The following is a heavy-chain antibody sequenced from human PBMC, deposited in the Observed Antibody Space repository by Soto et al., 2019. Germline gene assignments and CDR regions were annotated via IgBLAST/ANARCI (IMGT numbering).Heavy chain of an antibody. CDR3: AKADGEQWLIPHLDN. CDR1: GFNFRKFA. D-gene: IGHD6-19*01. Sequence: GGSLRLSCEASGFNFRKFAMGWVRQAPGEGLEWVAGISCCGGSTSYADSVKGRFSLARDDSKSTLSLHLNSLRFEDTARYFCAKADGEQWLIPHLDNWGQGTLVTVSS. V-gene: IGHV3-23*01. J-gene: IGHJ4*02. CDR2: ISCCGGST.